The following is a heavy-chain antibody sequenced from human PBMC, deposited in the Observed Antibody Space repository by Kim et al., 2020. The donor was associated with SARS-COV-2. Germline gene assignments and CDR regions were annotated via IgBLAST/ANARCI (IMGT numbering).Heavy chain of an antibody. CDR2: IIPIFGTA. CDR3: ARSGGSGWPPGY. D-gene: IGHD6-19*01. V-gene: IGHV1-69*13. Sequence: SVKVSCKASGGTFSSYAISWVRQAPGQGLEWMGGIIPIFGTANYAQKFQGRVTITADESTSTAYMELSSLRSEDTAVYYCARSGGSGWPPGYWGQGTLVTVSS. CDR1: GGTFSSYA. J-gene: IGHJ4*02.